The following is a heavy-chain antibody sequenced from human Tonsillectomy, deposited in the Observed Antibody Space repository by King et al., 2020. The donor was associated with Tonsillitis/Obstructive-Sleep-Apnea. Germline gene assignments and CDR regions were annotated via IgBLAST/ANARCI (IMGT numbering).Heavy chain of an antibody. V-gene: IGHV3-33*01. CDR1: GFTFSYYA. Sequence: VQLVESGGGVVQPGRSLRLSCAASGFTFSYYAMHWVRQAPGKGLEWVAFIWYDGTNKYYADSVKGRFTISRDNSENTLYLQMNSLRADDTAVYYCARKTGYNLGAFDIWGQGTMVTVSS. J-gene: IGHJ3*02. CDR2: IWYDGTNK. CDR3: ARKTGYNLGAFDI. D-gene: IGHD5-24*01.